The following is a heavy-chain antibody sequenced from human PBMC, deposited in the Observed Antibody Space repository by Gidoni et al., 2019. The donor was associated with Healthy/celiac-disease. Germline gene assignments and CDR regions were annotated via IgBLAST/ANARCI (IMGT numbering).Heavy chain of an antibody. CDR2: ISGSGGST. V-gene: IGHV3-23*01. J-gene: IGHJ6*02. CDR1: GFTFSSYA. Sequence: EVQLLESGGGLVQPGGSLRLSCAASGFTFSSYALSWVRQAPGKGLEWVSAISGSGGSTYYADSVKGRFTISRDNSKNTLYLQMNSLRAEDTAVYYCAKDYGGYGEGYYYYGMDVWGQGTTVTVSS. CDR3: AKDYGGYGEGYYYYGMDV. D-gene: IGHD5-12*01.